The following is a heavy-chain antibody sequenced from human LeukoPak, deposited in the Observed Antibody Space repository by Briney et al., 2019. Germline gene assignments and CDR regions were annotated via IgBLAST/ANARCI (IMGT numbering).Heavy chain of an antibody. CDR1: GFTFSSYA. CDR2: ISGSGGST. V-gene: IGHV3-23*01. D-gene: IGHD4-11*01. Sequence: PGGSLRLSCAASGFTFSSYAMSWVRQAPGKGLEWVSVISGSGGSTYYADSVKGRFTISRDNSKNTLYLQMNGLRAEDTAVYYCAKDTDYSNYRWFDPWGQGTLVTVSS. J-gene: IGHJ5*02. CDR3: AKDTDYSNYRWFDP.